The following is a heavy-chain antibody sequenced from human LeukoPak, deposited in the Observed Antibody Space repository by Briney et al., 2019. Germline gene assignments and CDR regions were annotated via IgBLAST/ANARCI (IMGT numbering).Heavy chain of an antibody. CDR2: ISYDGSNK. CDR3: AKASGYSYGYDY. D-gene: IGHD5-18*01. Sequence: TGRSLRLSCAASGFTFSSYGMHWVRQAPGKGLEWVAVISYDGSNKYYADSVKGRFTISRDNSKNTLYLQMNSLRAEDTAVYYCAKASGYSYGYDYWGQGTLVTVSS. CDR1: GFTFSSYG. V-gene: IGHV3-30*18. J-gene: IGHJ4*02.